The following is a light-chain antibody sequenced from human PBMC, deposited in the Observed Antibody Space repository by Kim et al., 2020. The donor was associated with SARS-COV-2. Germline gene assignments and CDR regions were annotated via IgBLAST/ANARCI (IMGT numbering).Light chain of an antibody. J-gene: IGLJ2*01. CDR3: HVWDSTTTV. V-gene: IGLV3-1*01. CDR1: RLGDKY. Sequence: VTPGQTASITCSGDRLGDKYVCWYQQKAGQSPVVVIYQDSERPSGIPERFSGSNSGNTATLTISGTQAMDEADYFCHVWDSTTTVFGGGTQLTVL. CDR2: QDS.